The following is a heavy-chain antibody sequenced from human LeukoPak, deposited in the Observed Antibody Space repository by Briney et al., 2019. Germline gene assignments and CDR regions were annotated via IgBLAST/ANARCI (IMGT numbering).Heavy chain of an antibody. Sequence: GGSLRLSCAASGFTFSTYWMHWVRQAPGKGLVWVSRINPDGTTTSYADSVKGRFTISRDNAKDTVYLQMNSLRAEDTAVYYCARLLPVVPAAIGAFDIWGQGTMVTVSS. J-gene: IGHJ3*02. CDR3: ARLLPVVPAAIGAFDI. D-gene: IGHD2-2*02. V-gene: IGHV3-74*01. CDR1: GFTFSTYW. CDR2: INPDGTTT.